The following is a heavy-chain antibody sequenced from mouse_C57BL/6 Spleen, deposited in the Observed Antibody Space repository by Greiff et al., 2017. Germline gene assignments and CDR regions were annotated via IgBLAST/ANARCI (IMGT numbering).Heavy chain of an antibody. J-gene: IGHJ2*01. Sequence: VQLQQSGPELVKPGASVKMSCKASGYTFTDYNMPWVKQSHGKSLEWIGYINPNNGGTSYNKKLKGKATLTVNTSSSTAYMELRSLTSEDSAVYSCERIMGYFDYWGQGTTLTVS. CDR2: INPNNGGT. CDR3: ERIMGYFDY. CDR1: GYTFTDYN. V-gene: IGHV1-22*01.